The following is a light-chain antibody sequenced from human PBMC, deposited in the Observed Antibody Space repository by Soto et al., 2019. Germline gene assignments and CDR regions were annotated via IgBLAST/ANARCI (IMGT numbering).Light chain of an antibody. Sequence: QSVLPQPASVSGSPGQSITISCTGTSSDVGGYNYVSWYQQHPDKAPKLMIYEVSNRPSGVSNRFSGSKSGNTASLTISGLQAEDEADYYCSSYTSSSTLVVFGGGTKLTVL. CDR1: SSDVGGYNY. J-gene: IGLJ2*01. CDR3: SSYTSSSTLVV. V-gene: IGLV2-14*01. CDR2: EVS.